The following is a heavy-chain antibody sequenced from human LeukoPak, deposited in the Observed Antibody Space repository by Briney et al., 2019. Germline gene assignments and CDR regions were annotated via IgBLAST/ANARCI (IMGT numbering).Heavy chain of an antibody. J-gene: IGHJ3*02. CDR2: ISVINSGNT. D-gene: IGHD2-21*02. V-gene: IGHV1-18*01. CDR3: SREFPFCGADCFSGVFDI. CDR1: GGTFSSYA. Sequence: PGASVKVSCKASGGTFSSYAISWVRQAPGQGLEWMGWISVINSGNTRYAQNFRGRLTMATDTSTTTAYMELRSLRSDDTAVYYCSREFPFCGADCFSGVFDIWGQGTMVTVS.